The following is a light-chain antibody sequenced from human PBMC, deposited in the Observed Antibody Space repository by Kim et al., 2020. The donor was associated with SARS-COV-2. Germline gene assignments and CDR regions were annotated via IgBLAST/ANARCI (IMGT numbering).Light chain of an antibody. V-gene: IGKV3-15*01. CDR2: GAS. CDR3: QQYNNWPPVT. J-gene: IGKJ5*01. Sequence: APGERATLSCRASQSGSSNLAWYQQKPGQAPRLLIYGASTRANGIPARFSGSESGTEFTLTISSLQSEDFAVYYCQQYNNWPPVTFGQGTRLEIK. CDR1: QSGSSN.